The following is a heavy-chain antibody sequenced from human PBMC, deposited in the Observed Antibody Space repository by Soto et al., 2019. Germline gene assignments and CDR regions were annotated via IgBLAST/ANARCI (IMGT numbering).Heavy chain of an antibody. CDR2: IYYSGST. D-gene: IGHD3-9*01. CDR1: GGSISSSSYY. J-gene: IGHJ3*02. Sequence: PSETLSLTCTVSGGSISSSSYYWGWIRQPPGKGLECIGSIYYSGSTYYNPSLKSRVTISVDTSKNQFALKLSSVTAADTAVYYCAREVKVYDILTGYSLGSDIWGQGTMVTVSS. CDR3: AREVKVYDILTGYSLGSDI. V-gene: IGHV4-39*02.